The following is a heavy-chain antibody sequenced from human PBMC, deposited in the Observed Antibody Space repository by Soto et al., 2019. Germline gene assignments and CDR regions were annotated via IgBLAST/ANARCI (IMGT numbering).Heavy chain of an antibody. V-gene: IGHV3-48*02. CDR2: ISGGGRPI. CDR3: ARDLGWAFDS. D-gene: IGHD6-19*01. J-gene: IGHJ4*02. CDR1: GFTFSTFS. Sequence: EVQLVESGGGLVQPGGSLRLSCAASGFTFSTFSMNWVRQAPGRGLEWISYISGGGRPISYADSVKGRFTISRDNAKNPLYLQMDSLTDEDTAVYYCARDLGWAFDSWGQGTLVTVSS.